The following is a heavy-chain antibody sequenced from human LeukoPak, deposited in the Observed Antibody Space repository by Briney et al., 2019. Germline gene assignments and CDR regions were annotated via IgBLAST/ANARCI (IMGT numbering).Heavy chain of an antibody. CDR1: GFTFSRYW. CDR3: ARGLPYDSNGYYPLDY. V-gene: IGHV3-74*01. D-gene: IGHD3-22*01. Sequence: GGSLRLSCAASGFTFSRYWMHWVRRAAGGWLVSDSRINGEGSSTSYADSVKGRFTISRDNVKNTLYLQMNRLRARDTAMYYCARGLPYDSNGYYPLDYWGQGTLVTVSS. J-gene: IGHJ4*02. CDR2: INGEGSST.